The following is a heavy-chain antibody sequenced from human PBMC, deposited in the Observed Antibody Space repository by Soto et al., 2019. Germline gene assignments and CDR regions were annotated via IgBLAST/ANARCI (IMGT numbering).Heavy chain of an antibody. CDR3: ARRYYDILTGYRRFDP. CDR1: GGSISSSSYY. D-gene: IGHD3-9*01. CDR2: IYYSGST. Sequence: QLQLQESGPGLVKPSETLSLTCTVSGGSISSSSYYWGWIRQPLGKGLEWIGSIYYSGSTYYNPSLKSRVTISVDTSKNQFSLKLSSVTAADTAVYYCARRYYDILTGYRRFDPWGQGTLVTVSS. V-gene: IGHV4-39*01. J-gene: IGHJ5*02.